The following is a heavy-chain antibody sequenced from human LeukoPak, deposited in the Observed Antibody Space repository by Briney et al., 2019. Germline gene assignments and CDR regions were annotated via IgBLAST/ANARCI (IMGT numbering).Heavy chain of an antibody. J-gene: IGHJ1*01. CDR1: GFTVGTNS. CDR3: ASAREYCGSAECYEYFQH. Sequence: GGSLRLSCAASGFTVGTNSMSWVCKSPGTGLELVSVIYSGGSTYYADSVNGRFTISRDNSRNTLFLQVNSLRAEDTALYYCASAREYCGSAECYEYFQHWGQGTLVTVSS. V-gene: IGHV3-53*01. D-gene: IGHD2-21*01. CDR2: IYSGGST.